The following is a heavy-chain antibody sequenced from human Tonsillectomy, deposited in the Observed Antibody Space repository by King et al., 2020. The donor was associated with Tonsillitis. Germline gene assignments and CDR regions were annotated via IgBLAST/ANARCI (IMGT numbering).Heavy chain of an antibody. D-gene: IGHD5-18*01. CDR1: GGTFSNYA. V-gene: IGHV1-69*01. J-gene: IGHJ4*02. Sequence: QLVQSGAEVKKPGSSVKVSCKASGGTFSNYAINWVRQAPGQGLEWMGEIIPLFGRTIYAQKFQGRVTLTAHESTSTAYMELSRLGSGATAVYYCARGYSYGSLGYWGQGTLVTVSS. CDR3: ARGYSYGSLGY. CDR2: IIPLFGRT.